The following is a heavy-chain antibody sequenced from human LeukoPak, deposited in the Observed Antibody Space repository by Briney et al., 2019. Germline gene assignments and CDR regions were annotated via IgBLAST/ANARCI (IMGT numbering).Heavy chain of an antibody. V-gene: IGHV3-30*18. CDR2: ISYDGSDE. D-gene: IGHD3-9*01. Sequence: VGSLRLSCAASGFMFSNYGIHWVRQAPGKGLEWVAAISYDGSDEYYADSVKGRFTLSRDNSKSTVFMQVYSMRVEDTAVYFCAKDQYFDWLLDSWGQGTLVTVSS. CDR3: AKDQYFDWLLDS. J-gene: IGHJ1*01. CDR1: GFMFSNYG.